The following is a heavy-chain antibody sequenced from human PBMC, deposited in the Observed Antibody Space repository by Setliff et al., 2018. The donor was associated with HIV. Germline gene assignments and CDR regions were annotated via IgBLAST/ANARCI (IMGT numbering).Heavy chain of an antibody. CDR2: IYYSGST. J-gene: IGHJ4*02. D-gene: IGHD1-26*01. V-gene: IGHV4-39*01. Sequence: SETLSLTCTVSGGSISDSRYYWGWIRQPPGKGLEWIGNIYYSGSTYYNPSLKSRVTISVDTSKNQFSLKLSSVAAADTAVYYCARPVEMANREFDYWGQGTLVTVSS. CDR1: GGSISDSRYY. CDR3: ARPVEMANREFDY.